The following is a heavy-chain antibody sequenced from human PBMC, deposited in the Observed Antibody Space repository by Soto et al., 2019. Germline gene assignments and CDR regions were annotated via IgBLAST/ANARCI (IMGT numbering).Heavy chain of an antibody. J-gene: IGHJ6*04. Sequence: PGESLKISCKGSGYSFTSYWISWVRQMPGKGLEWMGRIDPSDSYTNYSPSFQGHVTISADKSISTAYLQWSSLKASDTAMYYCASDIVVVPAAANYYYYGMDVWGKGTTVTVPS. CDR1: GYSFTSYW. CDR3: ASDIVVVPAAANYYYYGMDV. CDR2: IDPSDSYT. D-gene: IGHD2-2*01. V-gene: IGHV5-10-1*01.